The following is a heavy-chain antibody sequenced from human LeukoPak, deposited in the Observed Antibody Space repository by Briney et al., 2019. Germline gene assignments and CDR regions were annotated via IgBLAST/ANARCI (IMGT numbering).Heavy chain of an antibody. J-gene: IGHJ4*02. V-gene: IGHV3-7*04. CDR3: ARLPYSSSYYDY. D-gene: IGHD6-13*01. Sequence: GGSLRLSCAASGFTFSSHWMSWVRQAPGKGLEWVANIRPDGSEKYYVDSVKGRFTISRDNAKNSLSLQMNSLRAEDTAVFYCARLPYSSSYYDYWGQGALVTVSS. CDR1: GFTFSSHW. CDR2: IRPDGSEK.